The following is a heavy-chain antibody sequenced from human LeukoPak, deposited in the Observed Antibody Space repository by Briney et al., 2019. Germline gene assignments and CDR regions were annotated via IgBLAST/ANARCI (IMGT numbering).Heavy chain of an antibody. D-gene: IGHD5-18*01. J-gene: IGHJ5*02. V-gene: IGHV4-38-2*02. CDR1: GYSITTSYY. CDR2: LSHSGTT. CDR3: ARVDYSYGFNYIDP. Sequence: SDTLSLTCTVSGYSITTSYYWGWIRPSPLKGLEWIGILSHSGTTYYNPSLKRRLTLSLDTSKNQFSLKVDSVTAADTALYYCARVDYSYGFNYIDPWGQGTLVIVSS.